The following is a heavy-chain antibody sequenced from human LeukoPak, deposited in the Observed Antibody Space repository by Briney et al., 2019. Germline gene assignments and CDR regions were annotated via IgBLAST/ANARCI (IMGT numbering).Heavy chain of an antibody. J-gene: IGHJ6*02. CDR2: IIPILGIA. V-gene: IGHV1-69*04. CDR1: GYTFTSYG. CDR3: ARHSYGSIYYYGMGV. D-gene: IGHD5-18*01. Sequence: SVKVSCKASGYTFTSYGISWVRQAPGQGLEWMGRIIPILGIANYAQKSQGRVTITADKSTSTAYIELSSLRSEDTAVYYCARHSYGSIYYYGMGVWGQGTTVTVSS.